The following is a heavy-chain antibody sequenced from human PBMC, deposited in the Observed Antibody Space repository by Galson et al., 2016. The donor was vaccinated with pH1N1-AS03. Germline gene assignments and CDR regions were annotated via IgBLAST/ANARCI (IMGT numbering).Heavy chain of an antibody. CDR2: IYSGGST. CDR3: AKYRRYFDY. J-gene: IGHJ4*02. CDR1: GFTVSSNY. D-gene: IGHD1-14*01. V-gene: IGHV3-53*01. Sequence: SLRLSCAASGFTVSSNYMSWVRQAPGKGLEWVSIIYSGGSTYYTDSVKGRFTISRDNSKNTLYLQMNSLRAEDTAVYYCAKYRRYFDYWGKGTLVTVSS.